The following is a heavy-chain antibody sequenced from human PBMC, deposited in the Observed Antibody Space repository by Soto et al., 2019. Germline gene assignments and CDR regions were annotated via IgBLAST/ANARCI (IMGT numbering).Heavy chain of an antibody. CDR2: IYYSGST. D-gene: IGHD3-22*01. Sequence: SETLSLPCPFSGCSLSSSRYYLVWLLPPPGKGLEWIGSIYYSGSTYYNPSLKSRVTISVDTSKNQFSLKLSSVTAADTAVYYCARRTYYYDSSGPLVDYWGQGNLV. J-gene: IGHJ4*02. CDR3: ARRTYYYDSSGPLVDY. V-gene: IGHV4-39*01. CDR1: GCSLSSSRYY.